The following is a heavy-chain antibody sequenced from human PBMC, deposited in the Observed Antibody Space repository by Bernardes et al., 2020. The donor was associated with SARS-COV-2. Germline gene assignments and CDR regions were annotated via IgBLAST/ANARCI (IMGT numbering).Heavy chain of an antibody. Sequence: GGSLRLSCAASGFSFSVYAMTWVRQAPGKGLEWVSGISCSGGSTYYADSVKGRFTISRDNSNNTLCLQMSSLRAEDTAVYYCARCVVGYYAMDVWGQGTTVTVSS. CDR1: GFSFSVYA. CDR3: ARCVVGYYAMDV. CDR2: ISCSGGST. D-gene: IGHD2-21*01. V-gene: IGHV3-23*01. J-gene: IGHJ6*02.